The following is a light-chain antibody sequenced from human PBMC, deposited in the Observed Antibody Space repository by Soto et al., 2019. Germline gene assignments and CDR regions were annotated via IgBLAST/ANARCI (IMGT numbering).Light chain of an antibody. CDR1: QSVLYSSNNKNY. CDR3: QQYYSTPRT. J-gene: IGKJ1*01. V-gene: IGKV4-1*01. Sequence: DIVMTQSPDSLAVSLGERATINCKSSQSVLYSSNNKNYLAWYQQKPRQPPKLLIYWASTRESGVPDRFSGSGSGTDFTLTISSLQAEDVAVYYCQQYYSTPRTF. CDR2: WAS.